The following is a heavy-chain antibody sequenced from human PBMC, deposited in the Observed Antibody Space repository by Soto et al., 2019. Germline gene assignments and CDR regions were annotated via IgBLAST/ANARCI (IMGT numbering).Heavy chain of an antibody. J-gene: IGHJ3*02. V-gene: IGHV1-69*13. CDR2: FIPIFGTA. D-gene: IGHD1-1*01. Sequence: ASVKVSCKASGGTFSSYAISWVRQAPGQGLEWMGGFIPIFGTANYAQKFQVRVTITADESTSTAYMELSSLRSEETAGYYCARVVRLGADAFDIWGQGTMVTVSS. CDR3: ARVVRLGADAFDI. CDR1: GGTFSSYA.